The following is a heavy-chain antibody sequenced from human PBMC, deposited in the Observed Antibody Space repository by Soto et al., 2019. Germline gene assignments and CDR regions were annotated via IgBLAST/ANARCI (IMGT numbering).Heavy chain of an antibody. D-gene: IGHD5-12*01. V-gene: IGHV3-33*01. J-gene: IGHJ4*02. Sequence: QVQLVESGGGVVQPGRSLRLSCAASGFTFSSYGMHWVRQAPGKGLEWVAVIWYDGSNKYYADSVKGRFTISRDNSKNPLYLQMNSLRAEDTAVYYCARATGIVATMGYFDYWGQGTLVTVSS. CDR3: ARATGIVATMGYFDY. CDR2: IWYDGSNK. CDR1: GFTFSSYG.